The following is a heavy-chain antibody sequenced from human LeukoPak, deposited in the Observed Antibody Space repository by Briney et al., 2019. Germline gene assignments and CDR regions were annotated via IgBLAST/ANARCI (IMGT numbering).Heavy chain of an antibody. CDR1: GYTFTNHG. Sequence: ASVKVSCKTSGYTFTNHGISWVRQAPGQGLEWMGWISGYNGNTNYVQKFRGRVTMTTDTSTSTAYMELRSLSSDDTAVYYCARDLSLGRHDDGEPFDCWGQGTLVTVSS. CDR3: ARDLSLGRHDDGEPFDC. V-gene: IGHV1-18*01. CDR2: ISGYNGNT. J-gene: IGHJ4*02. D-gene: IGHD4-17*01.